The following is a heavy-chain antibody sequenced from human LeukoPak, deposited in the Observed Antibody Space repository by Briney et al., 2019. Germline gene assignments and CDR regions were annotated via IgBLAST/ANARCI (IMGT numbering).Heavy chain of an antibody. CDR2: INPSGGST. J-gene: IGHJ4*02. D-gene: IGHD6-19*01. CDR1: GYTFTGYY. CDR3: ARDSPPPGIAVAGPGGLDY. V-gene: IGHV1-46*01. Sequence: ASVKVSCKASGYTFTGYYMHWVRQAPGQGLEWMGIINPSGGSTSYAQKFQGRVTMTRDTSTSTVYMELSSLRSEDTAVYYCARDSPPPGIAVAGPGGLDYWGQGTLVTVSS.